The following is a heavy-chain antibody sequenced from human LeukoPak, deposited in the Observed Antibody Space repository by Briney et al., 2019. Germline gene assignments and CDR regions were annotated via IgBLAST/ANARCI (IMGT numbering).Heavy chain of an antibody. CDR2: ISAYNGNT. D-gene: IGHD1-26*01. Sequence: ASVKVSCKASGYTFTGYYMHWVRQAPGQGLEWMGWISAYNGNTNYAQKLQGRVTMTTDTSTSTAYMELRSLRSDDTAVYYCARDKHSGSYSNWFDPWGQGTLVTVSS. CDR1: GYTFTGYY. J-gene: IGHJ5*02. CDR3: ARDKHSGSYSNWFDP. V-gene: IGHV1-18*04.